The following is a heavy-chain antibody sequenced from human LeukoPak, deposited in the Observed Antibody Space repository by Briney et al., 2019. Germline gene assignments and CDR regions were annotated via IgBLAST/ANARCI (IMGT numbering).Heavy chain of an antibody. CDR2: IKEDGSEK. CDR1: GFTFSSYW. V-gene: IGHV3-7*01. CDR3: ARDDRPSGWYPPGYYFDY. D-gene: IGHD6-19*01. Sequence: GGALRLSCAASGFTFSSYWMNWVRQAPGEGLEGVANIKEDGSEKYYVDSVKGRFTISRDNAKNSLYLQMNSLRAEDTAVYYCARDDRPSGWYPPGYYFDYWGQGTLVTVSS. J-gene: IGHJ4*02.